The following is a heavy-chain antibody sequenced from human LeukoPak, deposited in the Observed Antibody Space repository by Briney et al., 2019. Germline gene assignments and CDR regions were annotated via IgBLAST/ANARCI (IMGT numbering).Heavy chain of an antibody. D-gene: IGHD6-19*01. J-gene: IGHJ4*02. Sequence: ASVKVSCKASGYTFTGYYMHWVRQAPGQGLEWMGWINPNSGGTNYAQKFQGRVTMTRDTSISTAYMELSRLRSDDTAVYYCARDREPVAGTELDYWGQGTLVTVSS. CDR3: ARDREPVAGTELDY. CDR2: INPNSGGT. CDR1: GYTFTGYY. V-gene: IGHV1-2*02.